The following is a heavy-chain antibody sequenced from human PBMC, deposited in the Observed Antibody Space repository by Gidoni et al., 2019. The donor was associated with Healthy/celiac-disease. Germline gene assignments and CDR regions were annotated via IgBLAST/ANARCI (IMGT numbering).Heavy chain of an antibody. Sequence: QVQLVQSGAEVKKPGSSVTVSCKASGGTFSSYAISWVRQAPGQGLEWMGGIIPIFGTANYAQKFQGRVTITADESTSTAYMELSSLRSEDTAVYYCARASTTGTTNLPLFDYWGQGTLVTVSS. D-gene: IGHD1-1*01. CDR3: ARASTTGTTNLPLFDY. CDR1: GGTFSSYA. CDR2: IIPIFGTA. J-gene: IGHJ4*02. V-gene: IGHV1-69*01.